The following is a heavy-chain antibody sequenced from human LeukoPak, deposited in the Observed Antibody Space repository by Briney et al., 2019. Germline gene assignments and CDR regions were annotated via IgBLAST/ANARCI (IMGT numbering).Heavy chain of an antibody. V-gene: IGHV3-49*04. CDR2: IRSKPYGGTT. Sequence: GGSLRLSCTASGFNFDDYPVSWVRQAPGEGLEWVGFIRSKPYGGTTEYAASVKGRFTVSRDDSKSIAYLQMNSLNIEDTAVYYCTRGKATAPSYFDCWGQGTLVTVSS. CDR1: GFNFDDYP. D-gene: IGHD1-26*01. J-gene: IGHJ4*02. CDR3: TRGKATAPSYFDC.